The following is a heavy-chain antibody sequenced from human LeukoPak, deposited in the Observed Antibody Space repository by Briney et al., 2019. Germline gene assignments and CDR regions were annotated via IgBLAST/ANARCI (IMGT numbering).Heavy chain of an antibody. D-gene: IGHD6-13*01. CDR3: ARVFQSSSWYFGWFDP. CDR2: IYYSGST. V-gene: IGHV4-59*11. Sequence: KTSETLSLTCTVSGGSISSHYWSWIRQPPGKGLEWIGYIYYSGSTNYNPSLKSRVTISVDTSKNQFSLKLSSVTAADTAVYYCARVFQSSSWYFGWFDPWGQGTLVTVSS. CDR1: GGSISSHY. J-gene: IGHJ5*02.